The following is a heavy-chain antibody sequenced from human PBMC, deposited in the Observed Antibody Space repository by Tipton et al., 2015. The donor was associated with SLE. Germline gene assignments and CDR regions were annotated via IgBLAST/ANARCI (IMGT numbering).Heavy chain of an antibody. J-gene: IGHJ4*02. CDR3: ARDYYDTSGYFGY. D-gene: IGHD3-22*01. Sequence: TLSLTCTVSGGSMSSSYWSWIRQPPGKGLEWIGNIYNTGGTNYNPSLKSRVTISVDTSKNQFSLKLSSVTAADTAVYYCARDYYDTSGYFGYWGQGTLVTVSS. CDR1: GGSMSSSY. V-gene: IGHV4-59*12. CDR2: IYNTGGT.